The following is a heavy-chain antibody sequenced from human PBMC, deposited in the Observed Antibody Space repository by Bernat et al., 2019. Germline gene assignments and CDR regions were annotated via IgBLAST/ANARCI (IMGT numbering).Heavy chain of an antibody. CDR2: IYYSGST. D-gene: IGHD1-7*01. V-gene: IGHV4-39*01. Sequence: QLQLQESGPGLVKPSETLSLTCTVSGGSISSSGYYWGWIRQPPGKGLEWIGNIYYSGSTYYSPSLKSRVTISVDTSKNQFSLKLSSVTAADTAVYYCESRRAPKWNYDSWGQGAPVTVSS. CDR1: GGSISSSGYY. J-gene: IGHJ5*01. CDR3: ESRRAPKWNYDS.